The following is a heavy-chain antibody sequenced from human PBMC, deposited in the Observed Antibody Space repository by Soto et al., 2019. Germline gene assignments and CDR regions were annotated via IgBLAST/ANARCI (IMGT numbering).Heavy chain of an antibody. CDR1: GFTVSSNY. J-gene: IGHJ4*02. CDR2: VYSGGTT. V-gene: IGHV3-66*01. CDR3: ARGSTTVY. D-gene: IGHD1-1*01. Sequence: GGSLRLSCAASGFTVSSNYMSWVRQAPGKGLEWVSLVYSGGTTYYADSVKGRFTISRDNSENTLYLQMNSLRAEDTAVYYCARGSTTVYWGQGTLVTVYS.